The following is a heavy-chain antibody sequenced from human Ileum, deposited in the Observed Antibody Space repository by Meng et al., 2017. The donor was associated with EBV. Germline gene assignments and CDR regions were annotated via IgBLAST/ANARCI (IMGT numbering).Heavy chain of an antibody. J-gene: IGHJ4*02. D-gene: IGHD6-19*01. Sequence: QVPLKGSGPGRLKPPGPLSLPCPVSGGSICSSNWWSWVRPPPGKGLEWIGEIYHSGSTNYNPSLKSRVTISVDKSKNQFSLNLSSVTAADTAVYYCARVGQWLPIDYWGQGTLVTVSS. CDR3: ARVGQWLPIDY. V-gene: IGHV4-4*03. CDR1: GGSICSSNW. CDR2: IYHSGST.